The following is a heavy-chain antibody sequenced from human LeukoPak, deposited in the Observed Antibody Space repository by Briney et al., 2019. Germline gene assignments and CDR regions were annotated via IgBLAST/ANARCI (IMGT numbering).Heavy chain of an antibody. V-gene: IGHV3-74*01. D-gene: IGHD3-16*01. J-gene: IGHJ3*02. CDR1: GFAFNNYW. CDR3: ARGGGDHAFDI. Sequence: PGGSLRLSCAASGFAFNNYWMHWVRQAPGKGLVWVSRINSDGSDSIYGDSVKGRFTFSRDNAKDTLFLQLSSLRADDTAVYYCARGGGDHAFDIWGQGTMVTVSS. CDR2: INSDGSDS.